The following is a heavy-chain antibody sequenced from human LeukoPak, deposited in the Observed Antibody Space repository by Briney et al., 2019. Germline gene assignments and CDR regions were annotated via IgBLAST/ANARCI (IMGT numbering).Heavy chain of an antibody. D-gene: IGHD3-22*01. CDR2: INAGNGNT. V-gene: IGHV1-3*01. CDR3: ARSSGYYYSLFY. Sequence: ASVKVSCKASGYTFTSYAMHWVRQAPGQRFEWMGWINAGNGNTKYSQKFQGRVTITRDTSASTAYMELSSLRSEDTAVYYCARSSGYYYSLFYWGQGTLVTVSS. J-gene: IGHJ4*02. CDR1: GYTFTSYA.